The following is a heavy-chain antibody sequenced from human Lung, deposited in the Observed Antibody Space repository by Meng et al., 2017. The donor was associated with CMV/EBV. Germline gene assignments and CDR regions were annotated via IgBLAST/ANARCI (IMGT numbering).Heavy chain of an antibody. V-gene: IGHV3-48*03. CDR3: ARGGYDYVWGGLDY. CDR2: IGGSGGPI. CDR1: RFTFSAYE. Sequence: GESLKISCAASRFTFSAYEMNWVRQAPGKGLEWVSYIGGSGGPINYADSVRGRFTISRNNARNSLYLQMNSLRAEDTAVYYCARGGYDYVWGGLDYWVQGRXVTVDS. J-gene: IGHJ4*02. D-gene: IGHD3-16*01.